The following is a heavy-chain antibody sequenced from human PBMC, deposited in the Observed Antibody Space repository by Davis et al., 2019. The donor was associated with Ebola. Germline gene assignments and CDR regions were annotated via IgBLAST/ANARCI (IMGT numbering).Heavy chain of an antibody. D-gene: IGHD6-13*01. CDR1: GGSISSSSYY. V-gene: IGHV4-39*01. CDR3: ASNRLGSSSWYLGWFDP. CDR2: IYYSGST. Sequence: SETLSLTCTVSGGSISSSSYYWGWIRQPPGKGLEWIGSIYYSGSTYYNPSLKSRVTISVDTSKNQFSLKLDSVTAADTAVYYCASNRLGSSSWYLGWFDPWGQGTLVTVSS. J-gene: IGHJ5*02.